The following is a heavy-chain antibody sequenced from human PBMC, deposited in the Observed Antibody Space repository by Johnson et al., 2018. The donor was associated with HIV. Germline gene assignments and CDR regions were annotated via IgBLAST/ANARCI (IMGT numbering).Heavy chain of an antibody. D-gene: IGHD2-8*02. CDR3: ARALRVLLGAFDI. Sequence: VQLVESGGGVVQPGRSLRLSCAASGFTFGSYAMHWVRQAPGTGLEWVAFISYDGSNKYYADSVKGRFNISRANSKHTLYLQVNSLCAEDTALYYCARALRVLLGAFDIWGQGTMVTVSS. V-gene: IGHV3-30*04. CDR1: GFTFGSYA. CDR2: ISYDGSNK. J-gene: IGHJ3*02.